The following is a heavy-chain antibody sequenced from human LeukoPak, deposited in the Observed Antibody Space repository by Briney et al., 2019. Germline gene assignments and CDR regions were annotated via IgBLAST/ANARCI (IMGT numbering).Heavy chain of an antibody. Sequence: PSETLSLTCEVSGVSISSGNWWSWVRQPPRKGLEWIGQIYHSGSTNYNPPLKSRVTISVDKSKNHFSLRLNSVTAADTAVYYCARENDSGYSLNYWGQGTLVTVSS. J-gene: IGHJ4*02. CDR2: IYHSGST. V-gene: IGHV4-4*02. CDR1: GVSISSGNW. CDR3: ARENDSGYSLNY. D-gene: IGHD3-22*01.